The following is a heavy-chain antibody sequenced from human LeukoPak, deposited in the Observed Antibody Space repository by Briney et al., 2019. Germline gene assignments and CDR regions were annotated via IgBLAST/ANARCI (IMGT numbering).Heavy chain of an antibody. V-gene: IGHV3-11*04. D-gene: IGHD3-10*01. CDR2: ISSGGDSI. J-gene: IGHJ6*03. Sequence: GGSLRLSCAASGITFSDHYMSWIRQAPGKGLEWLSYISSGGDSIYCADSVKGRFTISRDNAENSVSLQMNSLRAEDTAVYYCASGSYGSGFYYFYYMDVWGKGTTVTVSS. CDR1: GITFSDHY. CDR3: ASGSYGSGFYYFYYMDV.